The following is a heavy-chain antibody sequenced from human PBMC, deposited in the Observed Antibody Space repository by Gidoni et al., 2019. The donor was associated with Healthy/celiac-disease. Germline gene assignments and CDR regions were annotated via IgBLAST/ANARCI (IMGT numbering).Heavy chain of an antibody. CDR2: ISGSGGST. D-gene: IGHD3-22*01. V-gene: IGHV3-23*01. Sequence: EVQLLESGGGLVQPGGSLRLSCAASGFTFSSYAMSWVRQAPGKGLEWVSAISGSGGSTYYADSVKGRFTISRDNSKNTLYLQMNSLRAEDTAVYYCAKDTGDYYDSSGYYGYDAFDIWGQGTMVTVSS. CDR1: GFTFSSYA. J-gene: IGHJ3*02. CDR3: AKDTGDYYDSSGYYGYDAFDI.